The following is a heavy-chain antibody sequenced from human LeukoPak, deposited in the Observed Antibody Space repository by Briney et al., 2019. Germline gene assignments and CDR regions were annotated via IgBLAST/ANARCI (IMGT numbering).Heavy chain of an antibody. CDR2: IYYSGST. V-gene: IGHV4-39*07. Sequence: SETLSLTCTVSGGSISSSSYYWGWIRQPPGKGLEWIGSIYYSGSTYYNPSLKSRVTISVDTSKNQFSLKLSSVTAADTAVYYCARVYPTVSSGYDLYYFDYWGQGTLVTVSS. CDR3: ARVYPTVSSGYDLYYFDY. CDR1: GGSISSSSYY. D-gene: IGHD3-22*01. J-gene: IGHJ4*02.